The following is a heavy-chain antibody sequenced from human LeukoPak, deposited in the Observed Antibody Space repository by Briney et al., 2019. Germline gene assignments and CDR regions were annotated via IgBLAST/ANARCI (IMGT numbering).Heavy chain of an antibody. J-gene: IGHJ4*02. CDR3: AREYYYDSSGYYYDY. D-gene: IGHD3-22*01. Sequence: PSETLSLTCTVSGGSISGYYWSWIRQPPGKGLEWIGYIFYSGSTNYNPSLKSRVTISVDTSKNQFSLKMSSVTAADTAVYYCAREYYYDSSGYYYDYWAQGTLVTVSS. CDR1: GGSISGYY. CDR2: IFYSGST. V-gene: IGHV4-59*01.